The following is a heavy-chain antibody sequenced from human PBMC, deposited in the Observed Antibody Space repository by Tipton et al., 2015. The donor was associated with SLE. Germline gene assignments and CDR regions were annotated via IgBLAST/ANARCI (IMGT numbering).Heavy chain of an antibody. D-gene: IGHD5-24*01. CDR3: ARAPPQLGFDY. J-gene: IGHJ4*02. V-gene: IGHV1-8*01. CDR1: GYTFTSFD. CDR2: MNPNSGNT. Sequence: QSGPEVKKPGAPVKVSCKASGYTFTSFDINWVRQATGQGLEWMGWMNPNSGNTAYAQKFQDRVTMTRDTSIGTAYMELSSLRSEDTAVYYCARAPPQLGFDYWGQGTLVTVSS.